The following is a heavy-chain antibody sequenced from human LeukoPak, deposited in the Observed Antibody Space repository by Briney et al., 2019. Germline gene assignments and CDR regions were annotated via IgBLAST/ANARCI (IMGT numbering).Heavy chain of an antibody. D-gene: IGHD2-15*01. CDR3: ALEGCSGGSCYSSWFDP. J-gene: IGHJ5*02. CDR2: ISYDGSNK. Sequence: GGSLRLSCAASGFTFSSYAMHWVRQAPGKGLEWVAVISYDGSNKYYADSVKGRFTISRDNSKNTLYLQMNSLRAEDTAVYHCALEGCSGGSCYSSWFDPWGQGTLVTVSS. V-gene: IGHV3-30*04. CDR1: GFTFSSYA.